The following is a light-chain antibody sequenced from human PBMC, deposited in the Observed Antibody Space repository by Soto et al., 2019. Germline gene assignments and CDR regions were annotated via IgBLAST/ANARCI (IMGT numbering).Light chain of an antibody. CDR1: SSDVGGYNY. CDR2: EVS. J-gene: IGLJ2*01. V-gene: IGLV2-14*01. CDR3: SSYTSPRV. Sequence: QSALTQPASVSGSPGQSITISCTGTSSDVGGYNYVSWYQQHPGKAPKLMIYEVSNRPSGVSNRFSGSKSGNTASLTISGLQAEDEADYYCSSYTSPRVFGGGTKLTVL.